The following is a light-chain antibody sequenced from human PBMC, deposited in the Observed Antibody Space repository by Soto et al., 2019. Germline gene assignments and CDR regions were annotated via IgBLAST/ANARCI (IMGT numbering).Light chain of an antibody. CDR1: SSDVGKYNY. Sequence: QSALTQPASVSGSPGQSITISCTGTSSDVGKYNYVSWHQQHPAKAPKLMIFEVSNRPSGVSNRFSGSKSGNTASLTISGLQAEDEAEYYCSSYTGSSINTVVFGGGTKVTVL. V-gene: IGLV2-14*01. CDR2: EVS. J-gene: IGLJ2*01. CDR3: SSYTGSSINTVV.